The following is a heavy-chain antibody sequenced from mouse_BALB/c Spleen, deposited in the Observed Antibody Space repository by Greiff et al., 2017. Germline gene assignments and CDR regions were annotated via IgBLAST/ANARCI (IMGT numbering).Heavy chain of an antibody. D-gene: IGHD2-2*01. CDR1: GFTFSSYA. V-gene: IGHV5-6-5*01. CDR2: ISSGGST. CDR3: ARGGLRYFDY. J-gene: IGHJ2*01. Sequence: EVQLQESGGGLVKPGGSLKLSCAASGFTFSSYAMSWVRQTPGKRLEWVASISSGGSTYYPDSVKGRFTISRANARNILYLQMSSLRSEDTAMYYCARGGLRYFDYWGQGTTLTVSS.